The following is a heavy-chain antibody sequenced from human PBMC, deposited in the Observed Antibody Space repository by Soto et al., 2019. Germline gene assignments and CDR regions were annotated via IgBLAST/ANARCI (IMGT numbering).Heavy chain of an antibody. CDR2: IIPIFGTA. CDR1: GGTFSSYA. CDR3: ARHGGDNYYDSSGYSDY. Sequence: ASVKVSCKASGGTFSSYAISWVRQAPGQGLEWMGGIIPIFGTANYAQKFQGRVTITADESTSTAYMELSSLRSEDTAVYYCARHGGDNYYDSSGYSDYWGQGTLVTAPQ. J-gene: IGHJ4*02. D-gene: IGHD3-22*01. V-gene: IGHV1-69*13.